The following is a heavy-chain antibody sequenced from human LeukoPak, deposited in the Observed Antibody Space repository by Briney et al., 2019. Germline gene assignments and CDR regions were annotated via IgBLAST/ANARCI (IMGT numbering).Heavy chain of an antibody. CDR2: ISAYNGNT. V-gene: IGHV1-18*01. J-gene: IGHJ4*02. Sequence: ASVKVSCKASGYTFTSYDINWVRQATGQGLEWMGWISAYNGNTNYAQKLQGRVTMTTDTSTSTAYMELRSLRSDDTAVYYCARAAAGYADYWGQGTLVTVSS. CDR1: GYTFTSYD. D-gene: IGHD6-13*01. CDR3: ARAAAGYADY.